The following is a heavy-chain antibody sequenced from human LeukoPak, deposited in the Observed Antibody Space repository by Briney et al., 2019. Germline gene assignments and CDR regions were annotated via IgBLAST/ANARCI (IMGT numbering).Heavy chain of an antibody. CDR2: IKEDGSEK. D-gene: IGHD4-17*01. CDR1: GFTFSSSL. Sequence: GSLRLSCAASGFTFSSSLMSWVRQAPGKGLEWVANIKEDGSEKYYVDSVKGRFTISRDNAKNSLYLQMNSLRAEDTAVYYCARDLSTVGGQGTLVTVSS. V-gene: IGHV3-7*04. J-gene: IGHJ4*02. CDR3: ARDLSTV.